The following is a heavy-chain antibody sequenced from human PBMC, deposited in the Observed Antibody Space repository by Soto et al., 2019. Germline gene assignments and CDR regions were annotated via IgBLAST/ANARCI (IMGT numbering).Heavy chain of an antibody. D-gene: IGHD1-7*01. V-gene: IGHV1-2*02. CDR1: GYTFAGYY. CDR2: INTNSGDT. Sequence: GSSVKVSCKASGYTFAGYYMHWGRQAPGQGLEWMGWINTNSGDTQYAQKFQGRVTMTSDTSISTAYMELRSLRVDDTAVYYCARDHQELILYNWFDPWGQGTRVTVSS. CDR3: ARDHQELILYNWFDP. J-gene: IGHJ5*02.